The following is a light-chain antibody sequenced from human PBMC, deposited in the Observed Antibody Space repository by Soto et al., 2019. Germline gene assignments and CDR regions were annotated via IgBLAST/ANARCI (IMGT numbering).Light chain of an antibody. V-gene: IGKV1-5*03. CDR2: KAS. CDR3: QQYNRYSPWA. CDR1: QSVSTL. J-gene: IGKJ1*01. Sequence: DVQMTQSPSTLSASVGERFTITCRASQSVSTLLAWYKQKPGKAPKLLIYKASSLESGVPSRFSGSGSGTHFPLNISSLQPDDYCQQYNRYSPWAFGQGTKVAIK.